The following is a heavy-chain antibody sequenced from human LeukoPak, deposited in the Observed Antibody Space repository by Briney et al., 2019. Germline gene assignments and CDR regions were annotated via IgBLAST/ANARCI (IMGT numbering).Heavy chain of an antibody. CDR2: IWYDGSNK. CDR3: ARERPYDSSGYDY. Sequence: PGGSLRLSCAASGFTFSSYGMHWVRQASGKGLEWVAVIWYDGSNKYYADSVKGRFTISRDNSKNTLYLQMNSLRAEDTAVYYCARERPYDSSGYDYWGQGTLVTVSS. V-gene: IGHV3-33*01. J-gene: IGHJ4*02. D-gene: IGHD3-22*01. CDR1: GFTFSSYG.